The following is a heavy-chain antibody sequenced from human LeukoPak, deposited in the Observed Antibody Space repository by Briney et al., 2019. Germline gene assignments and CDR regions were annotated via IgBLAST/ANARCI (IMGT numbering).Heavy chain of an antibody. CDR3: ARDQDSWGAFDI. Sequence: SETLSLTCTVSGDSISNYYWSWIRQPPGKGLEWIGYIYYSGCTNYNPSLKSRVTISVDTSKNQFSLKLSSVTAADTAVYYCARDQDSWGAFDIWGQGTMVTVSS. CDR2: IYYSGCT. J-gene: IGHJ3*02. V-gene: IGHV4-59*01. D-gene: IGHD7-27*01. CDR1: GDSISNYY.